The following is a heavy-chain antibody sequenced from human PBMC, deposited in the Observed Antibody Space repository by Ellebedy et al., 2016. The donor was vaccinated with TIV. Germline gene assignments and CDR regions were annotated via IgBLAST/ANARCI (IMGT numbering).Heavy chain of an antibody. D-gene: IGHD6-19*01. CDR2: VNQSGRT. V-gene: IGHV4-34*01. CDR3: AEGRSGWYYFDY. CDR1: GGSISSYY. J-gene: IGHJ4*02. Sequence: SETLSLTCSVSGGSISSYYWSWVRQPPGKGLEWIGEVNQSGRTNYHPSLKSRVTISVDTSKNQFSLRLSSVTVADTAVYYCAEGRSGWYYFDYWGQGTPVTVSS.